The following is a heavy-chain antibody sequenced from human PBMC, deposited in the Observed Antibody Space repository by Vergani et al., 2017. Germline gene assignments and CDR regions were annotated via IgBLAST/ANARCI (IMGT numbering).Heavy chain of an antibody. J-gene: IGHJ4*02. D-gene: IGHD6-25*01. CDR3: ARGAAEGYFDY. CDR1: GGSISSYY. CDR2: IYYSGST. Sequence: QVQLQESGPGLVKPSETLSLTCTVSGGSISSYYWSWSRQPPGKGLEWIGYIYYSGSTNYNPSLKSRVTISVDTSKNQFSLKLSAVTAADTAVYYCARGAAEGYFDYWGQGTLVTVSS. V-gene: IGHV4-59*01.